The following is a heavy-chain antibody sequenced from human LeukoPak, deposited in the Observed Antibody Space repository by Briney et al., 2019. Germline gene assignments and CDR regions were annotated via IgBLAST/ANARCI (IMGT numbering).Heavy chain of an antibody. Sequence: SETLSLTCAVYGGSLSGYYWSWIRQPPGKGLEWIGEINHSGITNYNPSLKSRVTISVDASKNHFSLKLISVTAADTAVYYCARKLWFGKKAGNFDYWGQGTLVTVSS. CDR2: INHSGIT. CDR3: ARKLWFGKKAGNFDY. D-gene: IGHD3-10*01. CDR1: GGSLSGYY. V-gene: IGHV4-34*01. J-gene: IGHJ4*02.